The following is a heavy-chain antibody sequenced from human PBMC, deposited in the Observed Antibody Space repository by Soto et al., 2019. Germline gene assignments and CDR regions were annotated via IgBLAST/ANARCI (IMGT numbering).Heavy chain of an antibody. D-gene: IGHD3-22*01. CDR1: GFTFASYN. CDR2: ISHHSDYI. Sequence: EVQLVESGGGLVTFGGSLRLSCASSGFTFASYNMLWVRQAPGKGLEWDASISHHSDYIYHADSVKGRFTVSRDNAKNSLFLEMTILRDEDTAVYYCARGGSAERQTDGDSYHYYPMDVWGQGTTVTVSS. V-gene: IGHV3-21*02. J-gene: IGHJ6*02. CDR3: ARGGSAERQTDGDSYHYYPMDV.